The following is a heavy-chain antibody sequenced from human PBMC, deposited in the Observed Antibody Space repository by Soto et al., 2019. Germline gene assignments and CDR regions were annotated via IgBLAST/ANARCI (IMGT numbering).Heavy chain of an antibody. Sequence: ASVKVSCKASGGAFSSYAISWVRQAPGQGLEWMGGIIPIFGTANYAQKFQGRVTITADESTSTAYMELSSLRSEDTAVYYCARGIKYGDYSRWYDPWGPGTLVTVSS. V-gene: IGHV1-69*13. CDR1: GGAFSSYA. CDR3: ARGIKYGDYSRWYDP. J-gene: IGHJ5*02. D-gene: IGHD4-17*01. CDR2: IIPIFGTA.